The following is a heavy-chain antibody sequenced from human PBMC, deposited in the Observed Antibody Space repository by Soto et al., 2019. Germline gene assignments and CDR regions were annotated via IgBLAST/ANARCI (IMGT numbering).Heavy chain of an antibody. CDR2: IVPIYRTA. CDR3: VRDSGAKLSSS. D-gene: IGHD6-13*01. V-gene: IGHV1-69*01. J-gene: IGHJ4*02. Sequence: QVQLVQSGAEVKKPGSSVKVSCKASGGTFSSYRFTWVRQAPGQGLEWVGGIVPIYRTADYAQKFQGRVTITADESARTSYMELRSLKSQDTAVYYCVRDSGAKLSSSWGQGTLVTVSS. CDR1: GGTFSSYR.